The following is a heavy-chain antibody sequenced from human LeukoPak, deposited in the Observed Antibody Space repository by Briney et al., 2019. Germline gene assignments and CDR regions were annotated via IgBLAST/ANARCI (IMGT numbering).Heavy chain of an antibody. V-gene: IGHV4-59*01. J-gene: IGHJ3*02. D-gene: IGHD2-2*01. Sequence: KPSETLSLTCTVSGGSISSYYWSWIRQPPGKGLEWIGYIYYSGSTNYNPSLKSRVTISVDTSKNQFSLKLSSVTAADTAVYYCARAHFLGYCSSTSCPHAFDIWGQGTMVTVSS. CDR2: IYYSGST. CDR1: GGSISSYY. CDR3: ARAHFLGYCSSTSCPHAFDI.